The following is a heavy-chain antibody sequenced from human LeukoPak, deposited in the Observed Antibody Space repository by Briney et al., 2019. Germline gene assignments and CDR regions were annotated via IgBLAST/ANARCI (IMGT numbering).Heavy chain of an antibody. Sequence: SQTLSLTCAISGDSVSSNSVAWNWFRQSPSRGLEWLGRTYYTSKWNNDYAESVQSRIAVNPDTSKNQFSLYLDSVTLEDTAVYYCARQASRRFDPWGQGTLVTASS. V-gene: IGHV6-1*01. CDR2: TYYTSKWNN. CDR1: GDSVSSNSVA. J-gene: IGHJ5*02. CDR3: ARQASRRFDP.